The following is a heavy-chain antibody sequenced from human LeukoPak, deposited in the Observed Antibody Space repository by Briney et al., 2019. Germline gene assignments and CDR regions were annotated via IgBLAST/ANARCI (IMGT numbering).Heavy chain of an antibody. Sequence: ASVKVSCKASGYILSSYNMHWVRQAPGQGLEWLGIINPSGGDTKYAQKFQGRVTLTRDKSTSTVYMELSSLTSDDTAVYYCARVKEVGGISILRSRVYFDYWGQGTLVTVSS. J-gene: IGHJ4*02. CDR1: GYILSSYN. CDR3: ARVKEVGGISILRSRVYFDY. CDR2: INPSGGDT. D-gene: IGHD3-10*01. V-gene: IGHV1-46*01.